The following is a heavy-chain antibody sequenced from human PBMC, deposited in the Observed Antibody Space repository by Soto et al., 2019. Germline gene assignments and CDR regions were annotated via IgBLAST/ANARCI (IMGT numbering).Heavy chain of an antibody. J-gene: IGHJ4*02. CDR2: ISHSGST. CDR3: ARLIHSSGADY. D-gene: IGHD3-22*01. V-gene: IGHV4-4*02. Sequence: SETLSLTCGVSGDSISSSNWWSWVRQPPGKGLEWIGEISHSGSTEYNPSLRSRVTISVDKSKNQFSLKLTSVTAADTAVYYCARLIHSSGADYWGQGTLVTVS. CDR1: GDSISSSNW.